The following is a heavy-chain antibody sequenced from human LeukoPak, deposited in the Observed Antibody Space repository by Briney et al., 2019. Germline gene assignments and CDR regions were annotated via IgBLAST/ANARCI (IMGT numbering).Heavy chain of an antibody. V-gene: IGHV4-39*01. CDR3: ARQADLDAFDI. Sequence: SETLSLIWSLAARSISTSSAESDWIRQPPGKGLERIGSIYYTGTTYYNPSLKSRVTISVDTTKNQFSLKLSSLTAADTAVYYCARQADLDAFDIGGGERLVTVFS. J-gene: IGHJ3*02. CDR1: ARSISTSSAE. CDR2: IYYTGTT.